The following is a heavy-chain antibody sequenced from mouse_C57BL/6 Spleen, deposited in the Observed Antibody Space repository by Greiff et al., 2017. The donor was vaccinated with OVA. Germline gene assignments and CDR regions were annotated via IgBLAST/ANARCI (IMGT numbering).Heavy chain of an antibody. CDR3: ARERNYDYDVSAMDY. CDR2: INYDGSST. J-gene: IGHJ4*01. CDR1: GFTFSDYY. V-gene: IGHV5-16*01. D-gene: IGHD2-4*01. Sequence: EVKLVESEGGLVQPGSSMKLSCTASGFTFSDYYMAWVRQVPEKGLEWVANINYDGSSTYYLDSLKSRFIISRDNAKNILYLQMSSLKSEDTATYYCARERNYDYDVSAMDYWGQGTSVTVSS.